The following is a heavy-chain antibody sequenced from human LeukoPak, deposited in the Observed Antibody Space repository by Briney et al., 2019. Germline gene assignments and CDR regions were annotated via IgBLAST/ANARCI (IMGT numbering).Heavy chain of an antibody. CDR1: GGSISSSGNY. J-gene: IGHJ4*02. CDR2: IYYSGST. D-gene: IGHD6-19*01. CDR3: ARHGGAVAGSAYY. Sequence: SETLSLTCSVSGGSISSSGNYWVRIRQPPGKGLEWIGGIYYSGSTYYNPSLKSRVTISVDTSKNQFSLKLSSVTAADTAVYYCARHGGAVAGSAYYWGQGILVTVSS. V-gene: IGHV4-39*01.